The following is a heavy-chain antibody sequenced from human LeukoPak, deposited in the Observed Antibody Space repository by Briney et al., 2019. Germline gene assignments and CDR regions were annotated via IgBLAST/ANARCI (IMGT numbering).Heavy chain of an antibody. J-gene: IGHJ4*02. D-gene: IGHD3-10*01. Sequence: RAGGSLRLSCAASGFTFSSYAMHWVRQAPGKGLEWVTVISYDGDNKYYADSVKGRFTISRDNSKNTLYLQMDSLRTEDTAVYYCARDKKGPLVRGVIGPLQWGQGTLVTVSS. CDR3: ARDKKGPLVRGVIGPLQ. CDR2: ISYDGDNK. CDR1: GFTFSSYA. V-gene: IGHV3-30-3*01.